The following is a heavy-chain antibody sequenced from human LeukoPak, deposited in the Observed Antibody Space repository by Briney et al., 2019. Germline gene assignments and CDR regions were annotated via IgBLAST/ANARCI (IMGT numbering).Heavy chain of an antibody. V-gene: IGHV3-7*01. CDR2: IKQDGSEK. Sequence: GGSLRLSCAASGFTFSSYWMSWARQAPGKGLEWVANIKQDGSEKYYVDSVKGRFTISRDNAKNSLYLQMNSLRAEDTAVYYCARDTPVVVPSYFDYWGQGTLVTVSS. CDR3: ARDTPVVVPSYFDY. CDR1: GFTFSSYW. D-gene: IGHD2-2*01. J-gene: IGHJ4*02.